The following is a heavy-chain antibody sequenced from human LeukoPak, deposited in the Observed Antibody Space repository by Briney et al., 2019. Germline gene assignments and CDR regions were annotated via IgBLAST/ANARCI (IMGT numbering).Heavy chain of an antibody. CDR2: INPNSGGT. CDR3: ARAHRHGSGSYGISGDY. Sequence: RASVKVSCKASGYTFTGYYMHWVRQAPGQGLEWMGWINPNSGGTNYAQKFQGRVTMTRDTSISTAYMELSRLRSDDTAVYYCARAHRHGSGSYGISGDYWGQGTLVTVSS. J-gene: IGHJ4*02. CDR1: GYTFTGYY. V-gene: IGHV1-2*02. D-gene: IGHD3-10*01.